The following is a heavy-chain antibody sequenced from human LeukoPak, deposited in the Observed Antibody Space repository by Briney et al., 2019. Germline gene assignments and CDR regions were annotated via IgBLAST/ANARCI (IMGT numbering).Heavy chain of an antibody. V-gene: IGHV1-2*02. CDR2: INPNSGGT. CDR3: ARGVVVLPAAYHFAT. CDR1: GYTFTGYY. D-gene: IGHD2-2*01. Sequence: ASVKVSCKASGYTFTGYYMLWVRQAPGQGLEWMGWINPNSGGTNYAQKFQGRVTMTRDTSISTAYMELSRLRSDDTAVYYCARGVVVLPAAYHFATWGQGTLVTVSS. J-gene: IGHJ4*02.